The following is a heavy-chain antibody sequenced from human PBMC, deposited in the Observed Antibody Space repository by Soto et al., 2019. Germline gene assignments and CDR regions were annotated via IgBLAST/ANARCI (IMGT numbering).Heavy chain of an antibody. J-gene: IGHJ4*02. CDR2: ISAYNGNT. D-gene: IGHD3-16*01. V-gene: IGHV1-18*01. CDR1: CYTFTNFG. CDR3: ARGGTPLDY. Sequence: QVQLVQSGAEVKKPGASVKVSCKTSCYTFTNFGLSWVRQAPGQGLEWMGWISAYNGNTNYAQNFQGRVTKTTDTSTRKAYMELRSLRSDETAVYYCARGGTPLDYWGQGTLVTVSS.